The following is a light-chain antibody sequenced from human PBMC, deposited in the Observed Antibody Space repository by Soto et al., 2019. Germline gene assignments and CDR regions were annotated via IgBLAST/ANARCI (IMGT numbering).Light chain of an antibody. CDR3: QQRHNWPIT. CDR1: QSVNSY. J-gene: IGKJ5*01. CDR2: DAS. V-gene: IGKV3-11*01. Sequence: EIVLTQSPATLSLSPGEGATLSCRASQSVNSYLVWYQQKPGQAPRLLIYDASNRATGIPARFSGSGSGTDFTLTISGLEPADLGVYYCQQRHNWPITFGQGTRLEIK.